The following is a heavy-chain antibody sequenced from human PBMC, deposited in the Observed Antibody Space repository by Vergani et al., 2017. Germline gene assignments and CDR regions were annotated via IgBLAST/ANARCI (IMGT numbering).Heavy chain of an antibody. D-gene: IGHD3-3*01. J-gene: IGHJ6*03. CDR1: GISFGSYG. Sequence: QVQLVESGGNVVQSGTSLRLSCAASGISFGSYGMHWVRQSPGKGLEWVAVISNDGGNKYYADSVKGRFTISRDNSKNTLYLQMNSLRAEDTAVYYCARACDDWKDYYYYYMDVWGKGTTVTVSS. CDR3: ARACDDWKDYYYYYMDV. V-gene: IGHV3-30*03. CDR2: ISNDGGNK.